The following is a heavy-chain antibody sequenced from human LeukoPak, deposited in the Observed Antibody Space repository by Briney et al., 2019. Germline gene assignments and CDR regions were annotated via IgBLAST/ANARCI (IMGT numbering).Heavy chain of an antibody. D-gene: IGHD3-10*01. V-gene: IGHV4-34*01. CDR2: INHSGST. J-gene: IGHJ4*02. Sequence: PSETLSLTCAVYGGSFSGYYWSWIRQPPGKGLEWIGEINHSGSTNYNPSLKSRVTISVDTSKNQISLKLSSVTAADTAVYYCARLRPRILLYYFDYWGQGTLVTVSS. CDR3: ARLRPRILLYYFDY. CDR1: GGSFSGYY.